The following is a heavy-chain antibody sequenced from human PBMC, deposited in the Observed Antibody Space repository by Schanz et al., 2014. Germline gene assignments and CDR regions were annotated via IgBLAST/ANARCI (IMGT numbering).Heavy chain of an antibody. CDR2: LWHDGSKK. V-gene: IGHV3-30*02. J-gene: IGHJ6*02. CDR3: LAPDYGMDV. Sequence: VQLVESGGGLVQPGGSLRLSCVASGFTFSSYDVFWVRQAPGKGLEWVAILWHDGSKKYYADSVKGRFTVSRDNSKNTLYLQLNSLRAEDTAVYYCLAPDYGMDVWGQGTTVTVSS. CDR1: GFTFSSYD.